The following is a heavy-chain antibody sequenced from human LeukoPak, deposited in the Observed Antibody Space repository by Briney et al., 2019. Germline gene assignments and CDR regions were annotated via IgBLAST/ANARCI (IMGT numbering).Heavy chain of an antibody. V-gene: IGHV3-7*01. D-gene: IGHD2-21*02. CDR2: IKQDGSEK. Sequence: GGSLRLSCAASGFTFSTYWMSWVRQAPGKGLEWVANIKQDGSEKYYVDSVKGRFTISGDNAKNSLYLQMNSLRAGDTAVYYCAKDVSDCGGDCYSNFWGQGTLLTVSS. J-gene: IGHJ4*02. CDR3: AKDVSDCGGDCYSNF. CDR1: GFTFSTYW.